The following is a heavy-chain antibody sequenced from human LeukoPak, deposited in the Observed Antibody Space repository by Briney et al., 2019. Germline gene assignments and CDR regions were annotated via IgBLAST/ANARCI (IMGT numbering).Heavy chain of an antibody. D-gene: IGHD5-12*01. V-gene: IGHV4-34*01. CDR2: INHSGST. CDR1: GGSFSGYY. J-gene: IGHJ6*03. CDR3: ARDTGYDLGYYTYYYMDV. Sequence: KASETLSLTCAVYGGSFSGYYWSWIRQPPGKGLEWIGEINHSGSTNYNPSLKSRVTISVDRSKNQFSLNLSSVTAADTALYYCARDTGYDLGYYTYYYMDVWGKGTTVTVSS.